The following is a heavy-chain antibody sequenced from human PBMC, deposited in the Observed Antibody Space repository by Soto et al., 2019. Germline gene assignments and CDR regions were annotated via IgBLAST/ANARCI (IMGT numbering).Heavy chain of an antibody. CDR2: IKSKTDGGTT. CDR3: TTDQGITIFGVVPNGFDY. J-gene: IGHJ4*02. CDR1: VLPFSNAW. D-gene: IGHD3-3*01. Sequence: PGGSLRLSCAASVLPFSNAWMNWVRQAPGKGLEWVGRIKSKTDGGTTDYAAPVKGRFTISRDDSKNTLYLQMNSLKTEDTAVYYCTTDQGITIFGVVPNGFDYWGQGTLVTVSS. V-gene: IGHV3-15*07.